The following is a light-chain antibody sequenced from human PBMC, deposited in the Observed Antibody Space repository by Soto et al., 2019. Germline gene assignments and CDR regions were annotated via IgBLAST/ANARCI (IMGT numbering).Light chain of an antibody. J-gene: IGLJ2*01. CDR1: NIGSKS. CDR3: QVLDSSSDHVV. V-gene: IGLV3-21*04. Sequence: SYELTQPPSVSVAPGKTARITCGGNNIGSKSVHWYQQKPGQAPVLDIYYDSDRPSGIPEQFSGSNSGNTATLTSSRFEAGDEADYYCQVLDSSSDHVVFGGGTKVTVL. CDR2: YDS.